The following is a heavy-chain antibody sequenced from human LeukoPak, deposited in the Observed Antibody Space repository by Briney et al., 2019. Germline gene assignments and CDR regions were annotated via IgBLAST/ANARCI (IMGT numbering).Heavy chain of an antibody. Sequence: GGSLRLSCAASGFTVSSNYMSWVRQAPGKGLEWVSVIYSGGSTYYADSVKGRFTISRDNSKNTLYLQMNGLRAEDTAVYYCARDPDCSSTSCYMGAFDIWGQGTMVTVSS. V-gene: IGHV3-53*01. J-gene: IGHJ3*02. CDR1: GFTVSSNY. CDR3: ARDPDCSSTSCYMGAFDI. D-gene: IGHD2-2*02. CDR2: IYSGGST.